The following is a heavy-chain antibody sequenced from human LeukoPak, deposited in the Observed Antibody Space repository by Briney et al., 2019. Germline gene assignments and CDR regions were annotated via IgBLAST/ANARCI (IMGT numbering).Heavy chain of an antibody. CDR3: SRDRVGSRYYYGMDV. CDR1: GFPFSSYS. D-gene: IGHD3-16*02. V-gene: IGHV3-21*01. J-gene: IGHJ6*02. Sequence: GGSLRLSCAASGFPFSSYSMNWVRQAPGKGLEWVSSISSSSSYIYYADSVKGRFTISRDNAKNSLYLQMNSLRADDTAVYYCSRDRVGSRYYYGMDVWGLGTTVTVSS. CDR2: ISSSSSYI.